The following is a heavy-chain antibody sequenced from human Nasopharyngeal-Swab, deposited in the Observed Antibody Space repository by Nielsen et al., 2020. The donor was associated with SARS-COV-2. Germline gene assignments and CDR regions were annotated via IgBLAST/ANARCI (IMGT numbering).Heavy chain of an antibody. V-gene: IGHV2-5*01. J-gene: IGHJ4*02. D-gene: IGHD3/OR15-3a*01. Sequence: CGATLVKPTQTLRLTCSFSGFSLSIPGVGVGWIRQPPGKALECLGVIYWKNDKRYRESLKSRLTISKDTSKNQVVLTMTNMDPVDTATYFCAHTSWTGQLVDYWGQGTLVTVSS. CDR1: GFSLSIPGVG. CDR2: IYWKNDK. CDR3: AHTSWTGQLVDY.